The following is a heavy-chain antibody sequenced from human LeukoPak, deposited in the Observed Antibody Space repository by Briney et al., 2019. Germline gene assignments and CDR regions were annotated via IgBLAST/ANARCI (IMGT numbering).Heavy chain of an antibody. V-gene: IGHV4-61*01. CDR1: GGSVSSGSYY. J-gene: IGHJ4*02. CDR2: IYYSGST. CDR3: TRVPNYYDSSGVDY. Sequence: PSETLSLTCTVSGGSVSSGSYYWNWIRQPPGKGLEWIGYIYYSGSTNYNPSLKSRVTISVDTSKNQFSLKLSSVTAADTAVYYCTRVPNYYDSSGVDYWGQGTLVTVSS. D-gene: IGHD3-22*01.